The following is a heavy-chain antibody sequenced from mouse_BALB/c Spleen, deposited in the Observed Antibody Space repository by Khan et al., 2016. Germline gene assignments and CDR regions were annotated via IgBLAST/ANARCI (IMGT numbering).Heavy chain of an antibody. CDR3: VRELGFAY. CDR1: EFTFNTNA. J-gene: IGHJ3*01. CDR2: IRSKSNNYAT. D-gene: IGHD4-1*01. V-gene: IGHV10S3*01. Sequence: EVQLLETGGGLVQPKGSLKLSCAASEFTFNTNAMNWVRQAPGKGLEWVARIRSKSNNYATYYADSVKDRFTISRDDSQSMLYLQMNNLKTEDTAMYYCVRELGFAYWGQGTLVTVSA.